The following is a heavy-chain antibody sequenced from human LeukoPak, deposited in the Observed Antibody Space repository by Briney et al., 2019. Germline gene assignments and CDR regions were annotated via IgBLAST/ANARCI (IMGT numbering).Heavy chain of an antibody. D-gene: IGHD6-13*01. CDR2: IYYSGST. J-gene: IGHJ4*02. V-gene: IGHV4-39*01. Sequence: SETLSLTCTVSGGSISSSSYSWGWIRQPPGKGLEWIGSIYYSGSTYYNPSLKSRVTISVDTSKNQFSLKLSSVTATDTAVYYCARHPLSSIAAAGSWGQGTLVTVSS. CDR3: ARHPLSSIAAAGS. CDR1: GGSISSSSYS.